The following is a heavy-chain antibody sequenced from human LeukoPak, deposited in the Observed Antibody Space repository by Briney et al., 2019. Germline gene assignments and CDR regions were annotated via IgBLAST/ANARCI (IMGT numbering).Heavy chain of an antibody. V-gene: IGHV4-39*01. CDR3: ARHGDGGPAEYFRH. CDR1: GDSISSNNYY. D-gene: IGHD4-23*01. Sequence: TSETLSLTCTVSGDSISSNNYYWGWIRQPPGKGLEWIGSINYIGSAYYNPSLKSRVTISVDTSKNQFSLRLSSVTAADTAVYYCARHGDGGPAEYFRHWGQGTLVTVSS. J-gene: IGHJ1*01. CDR2: INYIGSA.